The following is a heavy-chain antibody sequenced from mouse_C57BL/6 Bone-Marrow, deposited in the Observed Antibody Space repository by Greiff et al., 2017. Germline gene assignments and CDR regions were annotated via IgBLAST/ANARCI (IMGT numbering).Heavy chain of an antibody. J-gene: IGHJ4*01. CDR2: IYPGSGNT. V-gene: IGHV1-76*01. CDR3: ARFYYGSSYYAMDY. CDR1: GYTFTDYY. Sequence: VKLQESGAELVRPGASVKLSCKASGYTFTDYYINWVKQRPGQGLEWIARIYPGSGNTYYNEKFKGKATLTAEKSSSTAYMQLSSLTSEDSAVYFCARFYYGSSYYAMDYWGQGTSVTVSS. D-gene: IGHD1-1*01.